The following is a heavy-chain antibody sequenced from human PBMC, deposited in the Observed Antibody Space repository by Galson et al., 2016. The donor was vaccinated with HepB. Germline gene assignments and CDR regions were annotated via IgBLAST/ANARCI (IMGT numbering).Heavy chain of an antibody. V-gene: IGHV6-1*01. Sequence: CAISGDSVSNHTAAWHWIRQSPSRGLEWLGRTYYRSKWYNDYAASVRSRITINADTSKHQFSLQLNSMTPEDTALYFCARGGSVRGVKGFDYWGPGTLVTVSS. CDR1: GDSVSNHTAA. CDR3: ARGGSVRGVKGFDY. J-gene: IGHJ4*02. D-gene: IGHD3-10*01. CDR2: TYYRSKWYN.